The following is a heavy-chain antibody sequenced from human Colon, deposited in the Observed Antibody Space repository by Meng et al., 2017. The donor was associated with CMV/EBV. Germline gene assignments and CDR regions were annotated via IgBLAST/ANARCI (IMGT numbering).Heavy chain of an antibody. CDR3: ARDRVFDY. Sequence: GSLRLSCAVSGFNFITYEMNWVRQAPGKGLEWVSSITSSGSTSYYAESVRGRFTISRDNAKNSLYLEMKSLRADDTAVYYCARDRVFDYWGQGALVTVSS. CDR2: ITSSGSTS. J-gene: IGHJ4*02. V-gene: IGHV3-48*03. CDR1: GFNFITYE.